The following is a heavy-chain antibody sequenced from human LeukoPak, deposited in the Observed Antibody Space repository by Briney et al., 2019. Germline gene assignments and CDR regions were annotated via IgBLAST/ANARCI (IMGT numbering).Heavy chain of an antibody. CDR3: AREKYDGKSWDS. J-gene: IGHJ4*02. V-gene: IGHV1-2*06. Sequence: ASVKVSCKASGYTFTGYYMHWVRQAPGQGLEWMGRINPNNGGTNCAQKFQGRVTMTRDTSISTAYMELTRLRSDDTAVYYCAREKYDGKSWDSWGQGTLVTVSS. CDR1: GYTFTGYY. D-gene: IGHD4-23*01. CDR2: INPNNGGT.